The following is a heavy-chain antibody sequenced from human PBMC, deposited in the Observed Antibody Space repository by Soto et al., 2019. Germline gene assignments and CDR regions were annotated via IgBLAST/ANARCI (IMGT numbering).Heavy chain of an antibody. CDR2: INAGNGNT. V-gene: IGHV1-3*01. CDR1: GYTFTSYA. D-gene: IGHD4-4*01. J-gene: IGHJ5*02. Sequence: ASVKVSCKASGYTFTSYAMHWVRQAPGQRLEWMGWINAGNGNTKYSQKFQGRVTITRDTSTSTAYMELSSLRSEDTAVYYCAGDPDSHYNDSHASPYPWGQGTLVTVSS. CDR3: AGDPDSHYNDSHASPYP.